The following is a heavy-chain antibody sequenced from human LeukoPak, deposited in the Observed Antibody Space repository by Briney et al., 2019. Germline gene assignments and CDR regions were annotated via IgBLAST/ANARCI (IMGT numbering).Heavy chain of an antibody. CDR1: GFTVSSNY. V-gene: IGHV3-53*01. Sequence: GGSLRLSCAASGFTVSSNYMSWVRQAPGKGLEWVSVIYSGGSTYYADSVKGRFTISRDNSKNTLYLQMNGLRAEDTAVYYCAVNVPGPSSDYWGQGTLVTVSS. J-gene: IGHJ4*02. D-gene: IGHD3-10*02. CDR3: AVNVPGPSSDY. CDR2: IYSGGST.